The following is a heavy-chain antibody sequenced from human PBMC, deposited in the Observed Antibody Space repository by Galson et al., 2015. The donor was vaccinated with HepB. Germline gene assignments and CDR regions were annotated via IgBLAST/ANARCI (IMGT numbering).Heavy chain of an antibody. Sequence: LRLSCAASGFTFSSYAMSWVRQAPGKGLEWVSAISGSGGSTYYADSVKGRFTISRDNSKNTLYLQMNSLGAEDTAVYYCAKVLGVGSPEDILTGYYPNLRWFDPWGQGTLVTVSS. J-gene: IGHJ5*02. V-gene: IGHV3-23*01. CDR1: GFTFSSYA. CDR3: AKVLGVGSPEDILTGYYPNLRWFDP. D-gene: IGHD3-9*01. CDR2: ISGSGGST.